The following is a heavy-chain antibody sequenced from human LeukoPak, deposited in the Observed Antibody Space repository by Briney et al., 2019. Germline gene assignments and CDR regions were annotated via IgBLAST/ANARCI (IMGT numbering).Heavy chain of an antibody. CDR3: ARGEQLWLRDYYYMDV. CDR1: GYTFTSYD. V-gene: IGHV1-8*01. J-gene: IGHJ6*03. CDR2: MNPNSGNT. Sequence: ASVKVSCKASGYTFTSYDINWVRQAPGQGLEWMGWMNPNSGNTGYAQKFQGRVTITRNTSISTAYMELSSLRSEDTAVYYCARGEQLWLRDYYYMDVWGKGTTVTVSS. D-gene: IGHD5-18*01.